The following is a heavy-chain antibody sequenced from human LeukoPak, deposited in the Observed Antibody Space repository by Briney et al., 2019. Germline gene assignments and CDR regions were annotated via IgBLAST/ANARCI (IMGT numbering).Heavy chain of an antibody. CDR3: AGSSSWAYYYYYYMDV. Sequence: ASVKVSCKASGYTFTSYAMNWVRQAPGQGLEWMGWINTNTGNPTYAQGFTGRFVFSLDTSVSTAYLQISSLKAEDTAVYYCAGSSSWAYYYYYYMDVWGKGTTVTVSS. D-gene: IGHD6-13*01. V-gene: IGHV7-4-1*02. J-gene: IGHJ6*03. CDR2: INTNTGNP. CDR1: GYTFTSYA.